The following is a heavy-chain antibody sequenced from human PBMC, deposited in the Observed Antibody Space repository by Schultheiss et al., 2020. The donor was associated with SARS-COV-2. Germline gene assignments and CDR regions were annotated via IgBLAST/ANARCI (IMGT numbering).Heavy chain of an antibody. CDR1: GFTFSSYE. V-gene: IGHV3-48*03. D-gene: IGHD2-2*01. CDR3: ARERVVVVPGDIFSYGMDV. Sequence: GGSLRLSFAASGFTFSSYEMNWVRQAPGKGLEWVSYISSSGIIYYADSVKGRFTISRDNAKKSLYLQMNSLRAEDTAVYYCARERVVVVPGDIFSYGMDVWGQGTTVTVSS. CDR2: ISSSGII. J-gene: IGHJ6*02.